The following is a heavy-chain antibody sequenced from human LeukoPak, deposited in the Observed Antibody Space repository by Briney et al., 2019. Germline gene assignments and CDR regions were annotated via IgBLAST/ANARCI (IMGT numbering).Heavy chain of an antibody. Sequence: SETLSLTCTVSGGSISSSDSYWGWIRQPPGKGLEWIGNIYYSGTTYYNPSLKSRVTMSVDTSKNQFSLRLRSVTAADTAVYYCARASHDYGDYSHFDYWGQGTLVTVSS. V-gene: IGHV4-39*07. CDR1: GGSISSSDSY. CDR3: ARASHDYGDYSHFDY. D-gene: IGHD4-17*01. CDR2: IYYSGTT. J-gene: IGHJ4*02.